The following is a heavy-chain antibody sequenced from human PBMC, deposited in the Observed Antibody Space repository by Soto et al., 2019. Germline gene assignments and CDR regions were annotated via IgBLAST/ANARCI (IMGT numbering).Heavy chain of an antibody. CDR2: FDPEDGET. CDR1: GYTLTELS. V-gene: IGHV1-24*01. Sequence: ASVKVSCTVSGYTLTELSMHWVRQAPGKGLEWMGGFDPEDGETIYAQKFQGRVTMTEDTSTDTAYMELSSLRSEDTAVYYCATLCSSTSCWDAFDIWGQGTMVTVSS. CDR3: ATLCSSTSCWDAFDI. J-gene: IGHJ3*02. D-gene: IGHD2-2*01.